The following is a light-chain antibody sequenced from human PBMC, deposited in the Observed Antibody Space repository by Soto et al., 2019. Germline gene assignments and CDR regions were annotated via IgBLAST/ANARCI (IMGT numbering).Light chain of an antibody. CDR3: QQSYSTPYT. Sequence: DLQMTQSPSSLSVSVGDRVTITCRASQSISNYLNWYQQTPGKAPKLLIYASFNLQSGVPSRFSCSGFGTYFTLSISSLEPEDFATYYCQQSYSTPYTFGQGTKLEIK. CDR2: ASF. CDR1: QSISNY. J-gene: IGKJ2*01. V-gene: IGKV1-39*01.